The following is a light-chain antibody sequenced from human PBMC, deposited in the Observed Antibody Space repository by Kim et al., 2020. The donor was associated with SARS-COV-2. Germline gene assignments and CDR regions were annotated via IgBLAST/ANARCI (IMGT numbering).Light chain of an antibody. CDR3: ISYASTRSYV. J-gene: IGLJ1*01. CDR1: SSDVGAYNY. Sequence: QSALTQPASVSGSPGQSITISCTGTSSDVGAYNYVSWYQQHPGKAPKLMIFDVNKRPSGLSNRFSGSKSGNTASLTISGLQAEDEADYYCISYASTRSYVFGTGTTVTVL. CDR2: DVN. V-gene: IGLV2-14*01.